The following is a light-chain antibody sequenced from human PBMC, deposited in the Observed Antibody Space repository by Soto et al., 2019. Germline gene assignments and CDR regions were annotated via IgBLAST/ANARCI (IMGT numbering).Light chain of an antibody. CDR1: SSDIGAYNY. CDR2: DVS. CDR3: SSYTSSSTVV. V-gene: IGLV2-14*01. J-gene: IGLJ2*01. Sequence: QSALTQPACVSGSPGQSITISCTGTSSDIGAYNYVSWYQQHPGKAPKLMIYDVSNRPSGVSNRFSGSKSGHTASLTISGLQAEDEADYYCSSYTSSSTVVFGGGTKLTVL.